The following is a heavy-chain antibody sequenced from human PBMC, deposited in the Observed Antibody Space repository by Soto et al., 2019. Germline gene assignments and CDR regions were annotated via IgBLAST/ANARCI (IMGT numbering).Heavy chain of an antibody. V-gene: IGHV3-15*01. Sequence: EVQLVESGGGLGEPGGSLRLSCVVSRFTFANARMSWVRQAPGKGLDWVARITTKTERETTDYAAPVKGRFTFSRDDSKNTVYLLMNSLKTEDTGVYYCTSNAAASVGTLAYWGQGTLVAVSS. J-gene: IGHJ4*02. CDR2: ITTKTERETT. D-gene: IGHD1-26*01. CDR1: RFTFANAR. CDR3: TSNAAASVGTLAY.